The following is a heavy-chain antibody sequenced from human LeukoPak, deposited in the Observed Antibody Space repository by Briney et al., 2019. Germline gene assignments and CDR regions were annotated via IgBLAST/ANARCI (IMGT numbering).Heavy chain of an antibody. V-gene: IGHV3-21*01. Sequence: GESLRLSCAASGFTFSSYSMNWVRQAPGKGLEWVSSISSSSSYIYYADSVKGRFTISRDNAKNSLYLQMNSLRAEDTAVYYCARFEVDTGMVDYWGQGTLVTVSS. D-gene: IGHD5-18*01. CDR2: ISSSSSYI. J-gene: IGHJ4*02. CDR1: GFTFSSYS. CDR3: ARFEVDTGMVDY.